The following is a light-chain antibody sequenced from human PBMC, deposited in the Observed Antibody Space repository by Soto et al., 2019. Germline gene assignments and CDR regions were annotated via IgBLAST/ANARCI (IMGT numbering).Light chain of an antibody. Sequence: EIVLTQSPGNLSLSPGERATLSCRASQTVSSSCLAWYQQKPGQAPRLLISAVSSRLTGIPDRFRGSGSGTDFTLTISRLEPEDFAVYHCQQYGSLPYTFGQGTKLEIK. CDR2: AVS. V-gene: IGKV3-20*01. J-gene: IGKJ2*01. CDR1: QTVSSSC. CDR3: QQYGSLPYT.